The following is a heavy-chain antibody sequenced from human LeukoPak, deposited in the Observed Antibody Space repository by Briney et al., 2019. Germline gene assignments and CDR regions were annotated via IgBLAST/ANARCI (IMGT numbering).Heavy chain of an antibody. CDR3: ASISYSYGYHY. J-gene: IGHJ4*02. CDR1: GFTFSSYW. Sequence: GGSLRLSCAASGFTFSSYWMSWVRQAPGKGLEWVANIKQDGSEKYYVDSVKGRFTISRDNAKNSLYLQMNSLRAEGTAVYYCASISYSYGYHYWGQGTLVTVSS. V-gene: IGHV3-7*01. D-gene: IGHD5-18*01. CDR2: IKQDGSEK.